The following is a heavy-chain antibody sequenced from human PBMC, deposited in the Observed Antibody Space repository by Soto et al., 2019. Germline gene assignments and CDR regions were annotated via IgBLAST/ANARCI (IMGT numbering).Heavy chain of an antibody. CDR1: GFTFSSYS. J-gene: IGHJ6*03. Sequence: GGSLRLSCAASGFTFSSYSMNWVRQAPGKGLEWVSSISSSSSYIYYADSVKGRFTISRDNAKNSLYLQMNSLRAEDTAGYYCAREISGYDYIWGSYRFGPEETQTYYYYMDVWGKGTTVTVSS. D-gene: IGHD3-16*02. V-gene: IGHV3-21*01. CDR2: ISSSSSYI. CDR3: AREISGYDYIWGSYRFGPEETQTYYYYMDV.